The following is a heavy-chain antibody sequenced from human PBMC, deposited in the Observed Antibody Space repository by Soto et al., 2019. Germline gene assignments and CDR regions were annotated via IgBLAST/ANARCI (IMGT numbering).Heavy chain of an antibody. CDR2: IYYSGST. V-gene: IGHV4-39*01. Sequence: QLQLQESGPGLVKPSETLSLTCTVSGGSISTSSYFWGWIRQPPGKGLEWIRSIYYSGSTYYNPSLKSRVTISVDTSKNQFSLKLSSVTAADTAVYYCARDYDSSGDYWGQGTLVTVSS. J-gene: IGHJ4*02. CDR3: ARDYDSSGDY. CDR1: GGSISTSSYF. D-gene: IGHD3-22*01.